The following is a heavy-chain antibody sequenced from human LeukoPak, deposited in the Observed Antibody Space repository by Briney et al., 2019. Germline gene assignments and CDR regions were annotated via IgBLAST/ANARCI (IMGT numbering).Heavy chain of an antibody. CDR3: ARDLLVYYYDSSGQPGSGY. Sequence: GGSLRLSCAASGFTFSDYYMSWIRQAPGKGLEWVAYVSCSGSPIYYSDSVKGRFTLSRDNAKNSLYLQMNSLRAEDTAVYYCARDLLVYYYDSSGQPGSGYWGQGTLVTVSS. J-gene: IGHJ4*02. CDR2: VSCSGSPI. CDR1: GFTFSDYY. D-gene: IGHD3-22*01. V-gene: IGHV3-11*04.